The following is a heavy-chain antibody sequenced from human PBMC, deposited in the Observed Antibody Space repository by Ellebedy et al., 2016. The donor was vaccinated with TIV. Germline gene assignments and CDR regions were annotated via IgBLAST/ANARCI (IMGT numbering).Heavy chain of an antibody. CDR2: ISTKADTYAT. V-gene: IGHV3-73*01. D-gene: IGHD4/OR15-4a*01. Sequence: GESLKISCTTSGITFSNAWMSWVRQAPGKGLEWVGRISTKADTYATAYAVSVKGSFIISSVDSQNTAYLQMNSLRTEDTAVYYCSISEYGDTGMAYWGQGTLVTVSS. CDR3: SISEYGDTGMAY. CDR1: GITFSNAW. J-gene: IGHJ4*02.